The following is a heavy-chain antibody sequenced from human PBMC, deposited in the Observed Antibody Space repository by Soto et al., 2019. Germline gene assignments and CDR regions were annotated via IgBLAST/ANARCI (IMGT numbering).Heavy chain of an antibody. CDR1: GYSFTPYW. Sequence: GESLKISCKASGYSFTPYWIAWVRQKPGKGLELVGIINPGDFDTRYSPSFQGQVTISADRSTSTAYLQWTSLKAADTAIYYCARHEQYYYYYYGMDVWGQGTTVTVSS. CDR2: INPGDFDT. V-gene: IGHV5-51*01. CDR3: ARHEQYYYYYYGMDV. J-gene: IGHJ6*02.